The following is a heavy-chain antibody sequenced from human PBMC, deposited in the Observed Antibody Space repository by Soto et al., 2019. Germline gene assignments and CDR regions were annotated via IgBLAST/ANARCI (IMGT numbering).Heavy chain of an antibody. CDR2: ISGTGGST. CDR3: AKDPDIVLVPADSEDWFDP. V-gene: IGHV3-23*01. J-gene: IGHJ5*02. Sequence: HPGGSLRLSCAASGFTFSSYAMSWVRQAPGKGLELVSTISGTGGSTYYADSVKGRFTISRDNSKNTLYLQMNSLRAEDTAVYYCAKDPDIVLVPADSEDWFDPWGQGTLVTVSS. D-gene: IGHD2-2*01. CDR1: GFTFSSYA.